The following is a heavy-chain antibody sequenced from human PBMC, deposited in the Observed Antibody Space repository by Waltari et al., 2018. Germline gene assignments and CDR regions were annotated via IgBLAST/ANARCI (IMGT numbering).Heavy chain of an antibody. CDR3: AREVSSSSAHDY. CDR2: IYYRGST. V-gene: IGHV4-31*03. J-gene: IGHJ4*02. Sequence: QVQLQESGPGLVKPSQTLSLTCTVSGGSISSGGYYWSWIRQHPGKGLEWIGYIYYRGSTYYNPSLKSRVTISVDTSKNQFSLKLSSVTAADTAVYYCAREVSSSSAHDYWGQGTLVTVSS. CDR1: GGSISSGGYY. D-gene: IGHD6-13*01.